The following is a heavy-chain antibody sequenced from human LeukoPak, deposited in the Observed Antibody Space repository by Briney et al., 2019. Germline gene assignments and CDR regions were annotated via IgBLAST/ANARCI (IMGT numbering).Heavy chain of an antibody. CDR3: AKDTGTTPGYWVDS. V-gene: IGHV3-23*01. Sequence: GGSLRLSCAASGFTFSTYAINWVRQAAGKGLEWASGISGSSTYKYYADSVEGRFTISRDSSKNTVYLQMDNLGVEDTAVYYCAKDTGTTPGYWVDSWGQGTLVTVSS. J-gene: IGHJ5*01. D-gene: IGHD4-17*01. CDR1: GFTFSTYA. CDR2: ISGSSTYK.